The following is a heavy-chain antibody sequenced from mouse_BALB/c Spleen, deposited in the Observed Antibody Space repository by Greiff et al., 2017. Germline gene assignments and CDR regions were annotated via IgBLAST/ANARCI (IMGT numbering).Heavy chain of an antibody. CDR1: GYSFTSYW. V-gene: IGHV1S126*01. J-gene: IGHJ4*01. D-gene: IGHD6-2*01. CDR2: IDPSDSET. CDR3: ARWGSRYAMDY. Sequence: QVQLQQSGPRLVRPGASVKISCKASGYSFTSYWMHWVKQRPGQGLEWIGMIDPSDSETRLNQKFKDKATLTVDKSSSTAYMQLSSPTSEDSAVYYCARWGSRYAMDYWGQGTSVTVSS.